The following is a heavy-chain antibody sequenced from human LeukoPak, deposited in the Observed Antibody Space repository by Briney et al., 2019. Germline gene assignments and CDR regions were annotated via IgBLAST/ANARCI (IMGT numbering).Heavy chain of an antibody. Sequence: SETLSLTCTVSGGSISSYYWSWIRQPPGEGLEWIGYIYYSGSTNYNPSLKSRVTISVDTTKNQFSLKLSSVTAADTAVYYCARAPRAAAGLDYWGQGTLVTVSS. V-gene: IGHV4-59*01. J-gene: IGHJ4*02. CDR2: IYYSGST. D-gene: IGHD6-13*01. CDR3: ARAPRAAAGLDY. CDR1: GGSISSYY.